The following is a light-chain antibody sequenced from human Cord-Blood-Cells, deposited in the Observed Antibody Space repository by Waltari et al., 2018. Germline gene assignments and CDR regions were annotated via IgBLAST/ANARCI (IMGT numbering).Light chain of an antibody. CDR1: SSNIGSNY. Sequence: QSVLTQPPSASGTPGQRVTISCSGSSSNIGSNYVYWYQQLPGTAPKLLIYRNNQRRSGVPDRFSGSKSGTSASRAISGLRSEDEADYYCAAWDDSLSGVVVGGGTKLTVL. V-gene: IGLV1-47*01. J-gene: IGLJ2*01. CDR3: AAWDDSLSGVV. CDR2: RNN.